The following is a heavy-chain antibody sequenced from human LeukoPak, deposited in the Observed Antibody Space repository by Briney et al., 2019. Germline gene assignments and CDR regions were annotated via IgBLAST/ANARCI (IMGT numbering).Heavy chain of an antibody. D-gene: IGHD6-19*01. J-gene: IGHJ4*02. CDR2: INSDGSEK. V-gene: IGHV3-7*01. Sequence: GGSLRLSCAASGLPFTSHWLSWFRQSPGRGLEWVAHINSDGSEKNYVDSVKGRFTISRDNARNSQFLQMNSLRAEDTAVYYCASGGGWVFFNWGQGTLVTVSS. CDR1: GLPFTSHW. CDR3: ASGGGWVFFN.